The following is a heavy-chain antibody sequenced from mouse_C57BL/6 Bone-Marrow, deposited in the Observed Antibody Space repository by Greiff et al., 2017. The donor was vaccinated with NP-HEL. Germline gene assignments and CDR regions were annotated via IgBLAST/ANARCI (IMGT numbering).Heavy chain of an antibody. Sequence: EVKVVESGGGLVKPGGSLKLSCAASGFTFSDYGMHWVRQAPEKGLEWVAYISSGSSTIYYADTVKGRFTISRDNAKNTLFLQMTSLRSEDTAMYYCARTGYHYAMDYWGQGTSVTVSS. CDR1: GFTFSDYG. V-gene: IGHV5-17*01. CDR3: ARTGYHYAMDY. J-gene: IGHJ4*01. D-gene: IGHD3-2*02. CDR2: ISSGSSTI.